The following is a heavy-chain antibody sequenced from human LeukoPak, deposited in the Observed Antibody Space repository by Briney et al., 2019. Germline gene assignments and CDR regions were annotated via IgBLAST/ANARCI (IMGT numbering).Heavy chain of an antibody. J-gene: IGHJ5*02. CDR2: IYYSGST. CDR3: ARGLNYYDSSGPDWFDP. D-gene: IGHD3-22*01. Sequence: KTSETLSLTCTVSGGSISSYYWSWIRQPPGKGLEWIGYIYYSGSTNYNPSLKSRVTISVDTSKNHFSLKMRSVTAADTAVYYCARGLNYYDSSGPDWFDPWGQGTLVTVSS. CDR1: GGSISSYY. V-gene: IGHV4-59*01.